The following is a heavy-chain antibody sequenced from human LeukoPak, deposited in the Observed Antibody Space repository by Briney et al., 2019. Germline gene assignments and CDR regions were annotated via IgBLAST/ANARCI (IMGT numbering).Heavy chain of an antibody. J-gene: IGHJ4*02. V-gene: IGHV3-53*01. Sequence: GGSLRLSCAASGLTVSSNYMNWVRQAPGKGLEWVSVIYSGGSTYYADSVKGRFTISRDNSKSTLYLQMNSLRAEDTAVYYCAREAVTRNYFDYWGQGTLVTVSS. CDR2: IYSGGST. CDR3: AREAVTRNYFDY. CDR1: GLTVSSNY. D-gene: IGHD4-17*01.